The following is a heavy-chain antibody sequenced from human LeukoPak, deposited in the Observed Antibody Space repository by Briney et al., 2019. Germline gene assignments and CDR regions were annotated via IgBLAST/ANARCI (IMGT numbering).Heavy chain of an antibody. CDR1: GFTFTSSA. CDR3: AAGPGSSWPNADY. CDR2: IVVGSGNT. J-gene: IGHJ4*02. D-gene: IGHD6-13*01. V-gene: IGHV1-58*01. Sequence: GASVKVSCKASGFTFTSSAVQWVRQARGQRLEWIGWIVVGSGNTNYAQKFQERVTITRDMSTSTAYMELSSLRSEDTAVYYCAAGPGSSWPNADYWGQGTLVTVSS.